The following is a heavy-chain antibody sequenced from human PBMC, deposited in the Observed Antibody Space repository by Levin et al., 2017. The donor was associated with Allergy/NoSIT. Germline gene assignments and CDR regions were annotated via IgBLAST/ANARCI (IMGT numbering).Heavy chain of an antibody. V-gene: IGHV4-59*08. CDR1: GGSISNYY. J-gene: IGHJ3*02. Sequence: SQTLSLTCTVSGGSISNYYWSWIRQPPGKGLEWIGYIYYSGSSNHNPSLKSRVTISVDTSKNQFSLKLSSVTAADTAVYFCARHSNDWYWAFDIWGQGTMVTVSS. D-gene: IGHD2-21*02. CDR3: ARHSNDWYWAFDI. CDR2: IYYSGSS.